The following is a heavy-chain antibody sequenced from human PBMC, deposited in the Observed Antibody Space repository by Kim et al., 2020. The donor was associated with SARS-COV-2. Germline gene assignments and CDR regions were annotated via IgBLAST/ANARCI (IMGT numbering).Heavy chain of an antibody. D-gene: IGHD6-13*01. J-gene: IGHJ4*02. V-gene: IGHV3-11*01. Sequence: ADSVKGRLTIPGDNAKNSLYLQMNSLRAEDTAVYYCARVGSTVAAGSIDYWGQGTLVTVSS. CDR3: ARVGSTVAAGSIDY.